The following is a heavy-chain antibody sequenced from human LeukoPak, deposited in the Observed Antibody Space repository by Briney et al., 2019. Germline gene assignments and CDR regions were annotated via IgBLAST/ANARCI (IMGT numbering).Heavy chain of an antibody. J-gene: IGHJ4*02. CDR1: GFTFSSYW. CDR3: ARESVATITDQSFLFDY. D-gene: IGHD5-12*01. CDR2: IEQGGSEK. V-gene: IGHV3-7*01. Sequence: GSLRLSCAASGFTFSSYWMSWVRQAPGKGLEWVANIEQGGSEKYYVDSVKGRFTISRDNAKNSLYLQMNSLRAEDTAVYYCARESVATITDQSFLFDYWGQGTLVTVSS.